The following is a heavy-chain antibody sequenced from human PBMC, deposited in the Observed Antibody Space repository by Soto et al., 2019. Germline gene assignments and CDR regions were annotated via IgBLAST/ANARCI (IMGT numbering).Heavy chain of an antibody. V-gene: IGHV4-31*03. D-gene: IGHD5-12*01. CDR3: ARGHHSAGYSGYDGWPSFDY. J-gene: IGHJ4*02. Sequence: QVQLQESGPGLVKPSQTLSLTCTVSGGSISSGGYYWSWIRQHPGKGLEWIGYIYYSGSTYYNPSLKSRVTISVDTSKNQFSLKLSSVTAADTAVYYCARGHHSAGYSGYDGWPSFDYWGQGTLVTVSS. CDR2: IYYSGST. CDR1: GGSISSGGYY.